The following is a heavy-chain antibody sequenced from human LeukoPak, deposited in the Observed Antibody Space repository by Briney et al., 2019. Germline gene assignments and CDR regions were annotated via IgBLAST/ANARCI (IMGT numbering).Heavy chain of an antibody. CDR1: GFTLSNYD. CDR2: ISGDGGTT. D-gene: IGHD3-22*01. Sequence: GRSLRLSCVASGFTLSNYDMTWVRQAPGKGLECVSDISGDGGTTLHADSVEGRFTISRDNSKNTLYREMNSLRDDDTAVYYCAKGQYFHDSSGYYRWGQGTRVTVSS. J-gene: IGHJ4*02. V-gene: IGHV3-23*01. CDR3: AKGQYFHDSSGYYR.